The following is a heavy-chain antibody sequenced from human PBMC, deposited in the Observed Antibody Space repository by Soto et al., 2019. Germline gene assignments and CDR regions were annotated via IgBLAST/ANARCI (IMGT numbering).Heavy chain of an antibody. CDR2: IYHSGST. D-gene: IGHD2-21*02. J-gene: IGHJ5*02. Sequence: SETLSLTCTVSGASVGSGGYYWGWIRQPPGKGLEWIGTIYHSGSTYYNPSLKSRVTISVDASENHFSLKLSSVTAADTAVYYCARVGPYCGGDCYSPPPWGQGTLVTVS. CDR1: GASVGSGGYY. V-gene: IGHV4-38-2*02. CDR3: ARVGPYCGGDCYSPPP.